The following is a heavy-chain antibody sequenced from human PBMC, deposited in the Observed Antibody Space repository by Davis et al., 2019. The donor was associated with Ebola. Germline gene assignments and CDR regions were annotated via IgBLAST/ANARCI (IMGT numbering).Heavy chain of an antibody. D-gene: IGHD6-19*01. CDR2: INPNSGDT. CDR1: GYTFTDYY. J-gene: IGHJ6*02. V-gene: IGHV1-2*02. Sequence: ASVKVSCKASGYTFTDYYMHWVRQAPGQGLEWMGWINPNSGDTNYAQKSQGRVTMTTDTSTSTAYMELRSLRSDDTAVYYCASRLIVSSGQAYYYYGMDVWGQGTTVTVSS. CDR3: ASRLIVSSGQAYYYYGMDV.